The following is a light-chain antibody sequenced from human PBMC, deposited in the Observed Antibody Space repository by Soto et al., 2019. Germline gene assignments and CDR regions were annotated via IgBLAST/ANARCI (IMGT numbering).Light chain of an antibody. V-gene: IGLV2-23*01. J-gene: IGLJ1*01. CDR2: EAS. CDR1: SSDVGSHNL. CDR3: CSFACSGIHG. Sequence: QSALTQPASGSGSPGQSITISCTGTSSDVGSHNLVSWYQHYPGEVPKLIIFEASKRPSGVSNRFSGSKSGSTASLTISGLQAEDEADYYCCSFACSGIHGLGTVTKGT.